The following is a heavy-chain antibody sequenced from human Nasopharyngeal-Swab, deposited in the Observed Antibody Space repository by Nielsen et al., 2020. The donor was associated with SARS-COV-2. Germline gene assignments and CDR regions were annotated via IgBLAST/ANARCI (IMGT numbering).Heavy chain of an antibody. CDR2: IWYDGSNK. D-gene: IGHD6-19*01. CDR3: ARTFNLRGIAEAGNVGDL. V-gene: IGHV3-33*01. J-gene: IGHJ3*01. CDR1: GFAFNRHG. Sequence: GESLKISCAASGFAFNRHGMHWVRQAPGKGLGWVALIWYDGSNKNYADSVKGRFTISRDASKNTVYLQMNSLRAEDTAMYYCARTFNLRGIAEAGNVGDLWGQGTMVTVS.